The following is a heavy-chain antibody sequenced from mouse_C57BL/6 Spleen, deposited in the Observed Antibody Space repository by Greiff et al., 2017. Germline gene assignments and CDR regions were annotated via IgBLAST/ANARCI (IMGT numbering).Heavy chain of an antibody. CDR2: IDPENGDT. CDR3: TSPMRLGPFAY. J-gene: IGHJ3*01. V-gene: IGHV14-4*01. CDR1: GFNIKDDY. D-gene: IGHD4-1*01. Sequence: VHVQQPGAELVRPGASVKLSCTASGFNIKDDYMHWVKQRPEQGLEWIGCIDPENGDTEYASKFQGKATITADTSSNTAYLQLSSLTSEDTAVYYCTSPMRLGPFAYWGQGTLVTVSA.